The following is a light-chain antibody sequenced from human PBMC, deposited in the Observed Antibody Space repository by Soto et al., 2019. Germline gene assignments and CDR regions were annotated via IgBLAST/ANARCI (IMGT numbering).Light chain of an antibody. CDR1: QTVRGNY. J-gene: IGKJ1*01. CDR2: VAP. CDR3: QQYGSSPRT. Sequence: EIVLTQSPDTLSLSPGEGATLSCRASQTVRGNYLAWYQQKPGQPPRLLMYVAPHRATDIPDRFSGSGSGTDFTLSIDRLEPEDFAVYYCQQYGSSPRTFGQGTKVDIK. V-gene: IGKV3-20*01.